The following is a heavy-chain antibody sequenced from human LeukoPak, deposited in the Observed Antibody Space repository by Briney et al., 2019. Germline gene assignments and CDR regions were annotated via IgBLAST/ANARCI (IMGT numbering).Heavy chain of an antibody. J-gene: IGHJ4*02. CDR1: GFTINSYW. CDR2: IEKDGSDK. V-gene: IGHV3-7*04. Sequence: PGGSLRLSCAASGFTINSYWMSWVRQPPGKGLEWVGNIEKDGSDKYYVDSVKGRFTISRDNAKNSLYLQMSSLRAEDTAVYYCARDLFSGSYYGANYWGQGTLVTVYS. D-gene: IGHD1-26*01. CDR3: ARDLFSGSYYGANY.